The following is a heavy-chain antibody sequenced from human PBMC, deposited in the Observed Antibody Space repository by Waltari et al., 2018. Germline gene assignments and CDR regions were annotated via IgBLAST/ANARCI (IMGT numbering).Heavy chain of an antibody. CDR2: IYYSGST. D-gene: IGHD3-22*01. CDR1: GGSISSYY. CDR3: ATYTRYDSSGYSGLGDHFDY. J-gene: IGHJ4*02. Sequence: QVQLQESGPGLVKPSETLSLTCTVSGGSISSYYWSWIRQPPGKGMEWIGYIYYSGSTNSTPYRNVRVTISVDASKNQFSLKLSSVTAADTAVYYCATYTRYDSSGYSGLGDHFDYWGQGTLVTVSS. V-gene: IGHV4-59*08.